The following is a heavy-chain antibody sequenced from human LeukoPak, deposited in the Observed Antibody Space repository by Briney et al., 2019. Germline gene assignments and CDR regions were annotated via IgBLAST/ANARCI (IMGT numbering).Heavy chain of an antibody. J-gene: IGHJ6*03. Sequence: PGGSLRLSCAASAFSLSTYSMNWVRQSPGKGLEWLSHISVSGTIHYADSVKGRFSISRDNGRDSVSLQMNRLRVGDTGVYFCATAPRGAPDYLDVWGRGTTVSVSS. D-gene: IGHD1-26*01. CDR3: ATAPRGAPDYLDV. CDR1: AFSLSTYS. V-gene: IGHV3-48*01. CDR2: ISVSGTI.